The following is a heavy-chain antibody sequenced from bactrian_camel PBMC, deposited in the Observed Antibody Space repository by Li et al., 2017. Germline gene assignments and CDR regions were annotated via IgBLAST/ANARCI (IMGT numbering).Heavy chain of an antibody. J-gene: IGHJ6*01. V-gene: IGHV3S53*01. CDR1: GNTISSNC. Sequence: VQLVESGGGSVQPGGSLRLSCTISGNTISSNCMGWFRRPPGKEREGIAVIDCDGDTAYAESLKDRFTISVDNAKNTLYLQINSLKPEDSATYYCAAGQGVGGCLDVIRVGAEPDFDYWGHGTQVTVS. CDR3: AAGQGVGGCLDVIRVGAEPDFDY. CDR2: IDCDGDT. D-gene: IGHD3*01.